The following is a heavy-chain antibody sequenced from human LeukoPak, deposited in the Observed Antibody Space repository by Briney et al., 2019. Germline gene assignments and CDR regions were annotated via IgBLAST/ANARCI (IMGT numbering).Heavy chain of an antibody. Sequence: GESLTLSCKGSGYTFTDYWIGWVRQMPGKGLEWMGIIYPGDSDTRYSPSFQGQVTISADKSINTAHLQWSSLKASDTAMYYCARGAAGTTPDYYYFGLDVWGQGTTVRVSS. D-gene: IGHD1-7*01. V-gene: IGHV5-51*01. J-gene: IGHJ6*02. CDR1: GYTFTDYW. CDR2: IYPGDSDT. CDR3: ARGAAGTTPDYYYFGLDV.